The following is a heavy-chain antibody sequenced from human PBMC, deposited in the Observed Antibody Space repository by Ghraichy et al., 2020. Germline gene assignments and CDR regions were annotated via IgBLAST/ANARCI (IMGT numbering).Heavy chain of an antibody. CDR2: ISPDEKTK. V-gene: IGHV3-30*18. J-gene: IGHJ4*02. D-gene: IGHD1-26*01. CDR3: AKGEDGSPDY. Sequence: GGSLRLSCAASGFTFSRYGMHWFRQAPGKGLEWVALISPDEKTKYYADSVKGRFTFSRDDSKNTLFLQMNNLSPEDTGMYYCAKGEDGSPDYWGQGTLVIVSS. CDR1: GFTFSRYG.